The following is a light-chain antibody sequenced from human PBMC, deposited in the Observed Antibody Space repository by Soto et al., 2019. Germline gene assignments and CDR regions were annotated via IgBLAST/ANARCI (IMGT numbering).Light chain of an antibody. J-gene: IGKJ1*01. CDR2: DAS. CDR3: QHYNSYSPT. V-gene: IGKV1-5*01. Sequence: DIPMTQAPSTLAASVVYRVTIAFGASHVIGRWLAWYQQKPGKAPKLLIYDASSLQSGVPSRFSGSGSGTEFTLTISSLQPDDFATYYCQHYNSYSPTFGQGTKVDIK. CDR1: HVIGRW.